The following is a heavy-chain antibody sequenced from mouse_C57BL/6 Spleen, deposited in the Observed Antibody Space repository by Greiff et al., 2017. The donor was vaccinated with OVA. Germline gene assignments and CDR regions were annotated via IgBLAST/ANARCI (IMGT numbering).Heavy chain of an antibody. CDR3: ARNYYGSSYAMDY. CDR1: GFSLTSYA. Sequence: VKLVESGPGLVAPSQSLSITCTVSGFSLTSYAISWVRQPPGKGLEWLGVIWTGGGTNYTSALKSRLSISKDNSKSQVFLKMNSLQTDDTARYYCARNYYGSSYAMDYWGQGTSVTVSS. D-gene: IGHD1-1*01. V-gene: IGHV2-9-1*01. J-gene: IGHJ4*01. CDR2: IWTGGGT.